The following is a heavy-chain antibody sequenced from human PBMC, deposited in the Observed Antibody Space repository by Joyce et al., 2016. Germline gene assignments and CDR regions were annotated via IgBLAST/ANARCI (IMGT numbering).Heavy chain of an antibody. V-gene: IGHV3-30*04. CDR1: GFTFGTYA. CDR3: VREHNFGDYFDY. CDR2: ISYEGSNR. D-gene: IGHD4-17*01. Sequence: AASGFTFGTYAMHWVRQAPGKGLEWVAVISYEGSNRDFADSVKGRFSISRDNSNNSLYLDMKSLRPEDTATYFCVREHNFGDYFDYWGQGILVIVSS. J-gene: IGHJ4*02.